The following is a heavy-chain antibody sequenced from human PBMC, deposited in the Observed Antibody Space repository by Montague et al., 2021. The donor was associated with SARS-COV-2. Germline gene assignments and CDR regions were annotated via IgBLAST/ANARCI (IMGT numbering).Heavy chain of an antibody. V-gene: IGHV4-39*02. Sequence: SETLSLTCSVSSGSIISSGYYWGWIRQPPGKELEWIVNIYYSGTTYYNPSLQSRGTISVDTSKNHLSLRLRSVTAADTAVYFCARGMIRGVTTPFDYWGQGSQVTVSS. J-gene: IGHJ4*02. CDR1: SGSIISSGYY. CDR2: IYYSGTT. D-gene: IGHD3-10*01. CDR3: ARGMIRGVTTPFDY.